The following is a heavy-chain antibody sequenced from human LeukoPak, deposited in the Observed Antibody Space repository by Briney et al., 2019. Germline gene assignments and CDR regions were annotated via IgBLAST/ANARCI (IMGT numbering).Heavy chain of an antibody. V-gene: IGHV4-39*07. D-gene: IGHD4-11*01. CDR2: IDYSGTT. J-gene: IGHJ4*02. Sequence: GWVRQAPGKGLEWIGSIDYSGTTYYNSSLKSRVTISLGTSKNQFSLRLNSVTAADTAVYFCARDAYFRNYVLHWGRGTLVTVSS. CDR3: ARDAYFRNYVLH.